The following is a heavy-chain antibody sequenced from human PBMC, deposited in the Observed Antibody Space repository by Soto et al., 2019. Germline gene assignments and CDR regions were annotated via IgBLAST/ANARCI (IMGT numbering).Heavy chain of an antibody. J-gene: IGHJ6*02. V-gene: IGHV3-15*01. D-gene: IGHD3-10*01. Sequence: EVQLVESGGGLVKPGGSLRLSCAASGFTFGNAWMSWVHQAPGKGLEWVGRIKSKTDGGTTDYAAPVKGRFTISRDDSTNTLYLQMNRLNTEDTAVYYCTTAMGIYYGSGSPWGQGTTVTVSS. CDR2: IKSKTDGGTT. CDR1: GFTFGNAW. CDR3: TTAMGIYYGSGSP.